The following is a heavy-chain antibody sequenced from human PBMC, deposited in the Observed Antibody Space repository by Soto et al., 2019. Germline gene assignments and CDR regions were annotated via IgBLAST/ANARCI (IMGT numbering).Heavy chain of an antibody. CDR1: GYNFPNYW. CDR2: IYPGDSDT. Sequence: EVQLEQSGAEVKKPGESLKISCKGSGYNFPNYWIAWVRQMPGKGLEWMGIIYPGDSDTGNSPSFQGQVTISADKSISTAYLQWSSLKASDTAMYYCARVRGVAATGFLDYWGQGTLVTVSS. V-gene: IGHV5-51*01. D-gene: IGHD6-19*01. J-gene: IGHJ4*02. CDR3: ARVRGVAATGFLDY.